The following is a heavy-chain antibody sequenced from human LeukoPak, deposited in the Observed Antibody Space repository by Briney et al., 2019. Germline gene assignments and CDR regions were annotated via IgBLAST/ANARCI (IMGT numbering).Heavy chain of an antibody. D-gene: IGHD1-26*01. CDR1: GFTFSTYS. CDR3: ARPTPLVGATFAFDI. Sequence: GGSLRLSWAPSGFTFSTYSMNCARPAPGEGLEWVSYIISSSSTIYYADSVKGRFTISRDHSKNTLYLQMNSLRAEDTAVYYCARPTPLVGATFAFDIWGQGTMVTVSS. V-gene: IGHV3-48*01. CDR2: IISSSSTI. J-gene: IGHJ3*02.